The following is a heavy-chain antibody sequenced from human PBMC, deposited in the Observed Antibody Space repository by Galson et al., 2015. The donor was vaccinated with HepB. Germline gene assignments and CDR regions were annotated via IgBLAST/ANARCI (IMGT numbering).Heavy chain of an antibody. Sequence: SLRLSCAASGFTFSSYAMHWVRQAPGKGLEWVAVISYDGSNKYYADSVKGRFTISRDNSKNTLYLQMNSLRAEDTAVYYCARDRGRYYDSSGYYDEGLDYWGQGTLVTVSS. CDR1: GFTFSSYA. CDR2: ISYDGSNK. D-gene: IGHD3-22*01. J-gene: IGHJ4*02. V-gene: IGHV3-30-3*01. CDR3: ARDRGRYYDSSGYYDEGLDY.